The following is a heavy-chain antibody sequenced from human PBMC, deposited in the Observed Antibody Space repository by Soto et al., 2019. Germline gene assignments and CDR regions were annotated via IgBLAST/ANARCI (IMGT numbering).Heavy chain of an antibody. D-gene: IGHD2-2*01. CDR2: IIPMLGTA. V-gene: IGHV1-69*16. J-gene: IGHJ6*02. CDR1: VGTFSTYT. Sequence: QVQLVQSGAEVKKPGSSVKVSCKASVGTFSTYTIKWVRQAPGQGLEWLGGIIPMLGTANSAQKLHGRFTITADESTSTDYMERSSLRFEDTAVYYCARRYCISTSCHYYGMDVWGQGTTVTVSS. CDR3: ARRYCISTSCHYYGMDV.